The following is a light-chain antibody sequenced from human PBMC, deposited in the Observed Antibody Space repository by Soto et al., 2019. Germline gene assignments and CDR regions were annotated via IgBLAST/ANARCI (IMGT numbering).Light chain of an antibody. CDR1: QSVSSN. Sequence: MTQTPSALPGSPGDRVPLSWRASQSVSSNLAWYQQKPGQAPRLLMYGTSTRATGIPPRFSGSGSGTEFTLTISSLQSEDFAVYYCQQYDKWPPVTFGGGTKVDIK. CDR3: QQYDKWPPVT. J-gene: IGKJ4*01. V-gene: IGKV3-15*01. CDR2: GTS.